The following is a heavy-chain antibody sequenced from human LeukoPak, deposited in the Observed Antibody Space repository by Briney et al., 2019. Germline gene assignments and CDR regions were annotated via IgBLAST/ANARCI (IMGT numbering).Heavy chain of an antibody. Sequence: SETLSLTCTVSGGSISSYYWSWIRQPPGKGLEWIGYIYYSGSTNYNPSLKSRVTIPVDTSKNQFSLKLSSVTAADTAVYYCARSSIRNWFDPWGRGTLVTVSS. CDR2: IYYSGST. V-gene: IGHV4-59*01. CDR3: ARSSIRNWFDP. D-gene: IGHD3-3*02. CDR1: GGSISSYY. J-gene: IGHJ5*02.